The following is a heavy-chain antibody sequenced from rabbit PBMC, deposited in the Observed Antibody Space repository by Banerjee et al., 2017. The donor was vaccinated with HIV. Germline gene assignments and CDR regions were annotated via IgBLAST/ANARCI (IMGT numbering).Heavy chain of an antibody. D-gene: IGHD6-1*01. CDR1: GFSFSNGYV. V-gene: IGHV1S45*01. J-gene: IGHJ4*01. CDR3: ARGGAYVYFGCKL. CDR2: INTSSGNT. Sequence: QEQLEESGGDLVKPEGSLTLTCTASGFSFSNGYVMCWVRQAPGKGLEWIACINTSSGNTVYASWAKGRCTISRTASTTVTLQMTSLTAADTVTYFCARGGAYVYFGCKLWGPGTSSPS.